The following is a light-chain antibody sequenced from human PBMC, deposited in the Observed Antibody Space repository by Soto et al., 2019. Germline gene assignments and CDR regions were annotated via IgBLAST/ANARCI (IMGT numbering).Light chain of an antibody. CDR2: RNN. CDR3: AAWDDSLRV. Sequence: QSVLTQPPSASGTPGQRVTISCSGSSSNIGSNYVYWYQQLPGPAPKLLIYRNNQRPSGVPDRFSGSKSGTSASLAISGLRSEDEADDYCAAWDDSLRVFGGGTKLTVL. CDR1: SSNIGSNY. V-gene: IGLV1-47*01. J-gene: IGLJ3*02.